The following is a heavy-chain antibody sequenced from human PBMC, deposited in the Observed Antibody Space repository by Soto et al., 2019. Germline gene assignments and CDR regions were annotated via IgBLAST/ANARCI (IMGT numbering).Heavy chain of an antibody. J-gene: IGHJ6*03. CDR1: GFSLSTSGMC. Sequence: SGPTLVNPTQTLTLTCTFSGFSLSTSGMCVSWIRQPPGKALEWLARIDWDDDKYYSTSLKTRLTISKDTSKNQVVLTMTNMDPVDTATYYCAQIRMPETGMGYYYMDVWGKGTTVTVSS. D-gene: IGHD2-2*01. V-gene: IGHV2-70*11. CDR2: IDWDDDK. CDR3: AQIRMPETGMGYYYMDV.